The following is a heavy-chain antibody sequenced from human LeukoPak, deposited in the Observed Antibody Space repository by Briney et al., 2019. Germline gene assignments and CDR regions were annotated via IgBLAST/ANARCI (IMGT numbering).Heavy chain of an antibody. D-gene: IGHD1-1*01. CDR1: GFPFSSYS. CDR2: ISASGSNI. J-gene: IGHJ4*02. CDR3: VRVKGTYFDF. V-gene: IGHV3-48*01. Sequence: GGSLRLSCAASGFPFSSYSMNWVRQAPGKGLEWVSYISASGSNIYYLDSVKGRFTVSRDNAMNSLFPQMDRPRAEDTAVYYCVRVKGTYFDFWGQGTLVTVSS.